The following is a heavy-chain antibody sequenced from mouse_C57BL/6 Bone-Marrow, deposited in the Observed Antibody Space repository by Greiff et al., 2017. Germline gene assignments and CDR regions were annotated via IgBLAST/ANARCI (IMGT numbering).Heavy chain of an antibody. Sequence: EVQLQQSGPELVKPGASVKISCKASGYSFTGYYMNWVKQSPEKSLEWIGEINPTTGGTPYNQKFKAKATLTVDKSSSTAYMQLKSLTSEDSAVYHCAGYYYGRAMDDWGKGTSVTVSS. CDR1: GYSFTGYY. J-gene: IGHJ4*01. CDR2: INPTTGGT. V-gene: IGHV1-42*01. CDR3: AGYYYGRAMDD. D-gene: IGHD1-1*01.